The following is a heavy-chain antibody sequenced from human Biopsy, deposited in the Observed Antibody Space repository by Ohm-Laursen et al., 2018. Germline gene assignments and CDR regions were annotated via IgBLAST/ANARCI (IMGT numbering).Heavy chain of an antibody. CDR3: ARAVDYYDPYYYYGLDV. J-gene: IGHJ6*02. V-gene: IGHV4-34*01. CDR2: INHRGST. CDR1: GGSFSGYY. D-gene: IGHD3-16*01. Sequence: SDTLSLTCAVYGGSFSGYYWSWIRQPPGKGLEWIGEINHRGSTNYNPSLKSRVTISVDTSKTQFSLKLRSVTAADTAVYYCARAVDYYDPYYYYGLDVWGQGTTVTVSS.